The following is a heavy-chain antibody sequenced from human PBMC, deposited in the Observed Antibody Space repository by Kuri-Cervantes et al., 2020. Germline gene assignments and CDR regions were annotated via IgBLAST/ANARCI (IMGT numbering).Heavy chain of an antibody. CDR3: AWGRSHGGSFLFDY. J-gene: IGHJ4*02. D-gene: IGHD1-26*01. CDR1: GFTFSIYK. V-gene: IGHV3-21*01. Sequence: GGSLRLSCAASGFTFSIYKMSWVRQAPGKGLEWVSSISGSSSYIYYADSVKGRFTISRDNAKSSLYLQMNSLRAEDTAVYYCAWGRSHGGSFLFDYWGQGTLVTVSS. CDR2: ISGSSSYI.